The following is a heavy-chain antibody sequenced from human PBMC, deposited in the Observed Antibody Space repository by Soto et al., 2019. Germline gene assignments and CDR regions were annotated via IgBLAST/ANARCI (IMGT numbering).Heavy chain of an antibody. D-gene: IGHD2-15*01. CDR3: AEWARYCSGADCRA. V-gene: IGHV3-23*01. CDR2: ISGSGTIT. J-gene: IGHJ5*02. Sequence: EVQLLESGGGLVQPGGSLRLSCAASGFPFSSRAMSGVRQAPGKGLEWVSAISGSGTITYYADSVKGRFTISRDTSKNTRYLQMNSLRADATAVYYCAEWARYCSGADCRAWGQGTLVTVSS. CDR1: GFPFSSRA.